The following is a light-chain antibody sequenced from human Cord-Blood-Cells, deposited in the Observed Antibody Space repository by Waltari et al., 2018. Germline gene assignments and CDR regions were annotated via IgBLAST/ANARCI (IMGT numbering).Light chain of an antibody. V-gene: IGKV3-20*01. CDR1: QSVSSSY. J-gene: IGKJ1*01. CDR2: GAS. CDR3: QQYGSSPLS. Sequence: EIVLTQSPGTLSLSPGERVTLTCRASQSVSSSYLAWYQQKPGKAPRVLIYGASSRATGIPDRFSGSGSGTDFTLTISRLEPEDFAVYYCQQYGSSPLSFGQGTKVEIK.